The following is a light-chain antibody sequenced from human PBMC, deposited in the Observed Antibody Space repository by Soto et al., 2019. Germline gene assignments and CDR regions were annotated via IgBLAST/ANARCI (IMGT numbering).Light chain of an antibody. Sequence: MVVKRSAVGLSVSPGKRATLSCRASQSVSSNYLAWYQQKPGQAPRFLIYGASSRATGVPDRFSGSGSGTDFTLTISILEPEYVAVYCCQQYACSPQTFGQVTRLEIK. CDR3: QQYACSPQT. CDR2: GAS. J-gene: IGKJ5*01. V-gene: IGKV3-20*01. CDR1: QSVSSNY.